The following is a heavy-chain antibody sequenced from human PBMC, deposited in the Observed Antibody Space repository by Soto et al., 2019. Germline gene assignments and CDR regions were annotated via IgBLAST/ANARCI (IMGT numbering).Heavy chain of an antibody. Sequence: EVQLVESGGVLVQPGGSVRLSCAASGFSFSRSWMHWVRQAPGKGLVWVSHISSDGSGTAYADSVKDRFTISRDNAKNEVYLQMDSLRGEDTAVYFCARAAYADYTDYWGQGTLVTVSS. CDR1: GFSFSRSW. D-gene: IGHD4-17*01. CDR3: ARAAYADYTDY. V-gene: IGHV3-74*01. CDR2: ISSDGSGT. J-gene: IGHJ4*02.